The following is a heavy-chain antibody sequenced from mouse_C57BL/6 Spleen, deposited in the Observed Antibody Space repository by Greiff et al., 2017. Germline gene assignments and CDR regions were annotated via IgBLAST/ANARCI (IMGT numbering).Heavy chain of an antibody. CDR3: ARAGYDGNYFDY. CDR2: IFPGSGST. D-gene: IGHD2-1*01. Sequence: QVHVKQSGPELVKPGASVKISCKASGYTFTDYYINWVKQRPGQGLEWIGWIFPGSGSTYYNEKFKGKATLTVDKSSSTAYMLLSSLTSEDSAVYFCARAGYDGNYFDYWGQGTTLTVSA. J-gene: IGHJ2*01. CDR1: GYTFTDYY. V-gene: IGHV1-75*01.